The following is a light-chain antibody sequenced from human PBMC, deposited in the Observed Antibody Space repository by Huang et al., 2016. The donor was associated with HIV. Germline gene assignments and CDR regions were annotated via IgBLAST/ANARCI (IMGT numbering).Light chain of an antibody. Sequence: DAVMTQSPLSLHVPPGEPASISCRSSQSLRHRNGLNYLDWYLQKPGQSPQLLIHLGSSRASGVPDRFSGGGSGTDFSLNISRVEAEDAGIYYCMEALQAPYTFGQGTKLEI. CDR1: QSLRHRNGLNY. CDR3: MEALQAPYT. J-gene: IGKJ2*01. V-gene: IGKV2-28*01. CDR2: LGS.